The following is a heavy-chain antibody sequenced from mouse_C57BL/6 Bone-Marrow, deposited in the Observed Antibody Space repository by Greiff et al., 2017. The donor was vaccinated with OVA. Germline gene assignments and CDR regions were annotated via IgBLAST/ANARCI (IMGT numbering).Heavy chain of an antibody. V-gene: IGHV5-17*01. D-gene: IGHD1-1*02. CDR2: ISSGSSTI. CDR3: ARLDRWLSFAY. Sequence: EVQRVESGGGLVKPGGSLKLSCAASGFTFSDYGMHWVRQAPEKGLEWVAYISSGSSTIYYADTVKGRFTISRDNAKNTLFLQMTSLRSEDTAMYYCARLDRWLSFAYWGQGTLVTVSA. CDR1: GFTFSDYG. J-gene: IGHJ3*01.